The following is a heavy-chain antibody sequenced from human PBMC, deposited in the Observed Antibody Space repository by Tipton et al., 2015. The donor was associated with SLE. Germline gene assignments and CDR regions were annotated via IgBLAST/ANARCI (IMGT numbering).Heavy chain of an antibody. CDR3: ARGAPREKEYYYYYMDV. CDR2: IYYRGST. V-gene: IGHV4-31*03. CDR1: GDSINSVGYY. J-gene: IGHJ6*03. Sequence: TLSLTCTVSGDSINSVGYYWTWIRQHPRRGLEWIGSIYYRGSTSYNPSLESRVTISVDTSKNQFSLKLSSVTAADTAVYYCARGAPREKEYYYYYMDVWGKGTTVTVS.